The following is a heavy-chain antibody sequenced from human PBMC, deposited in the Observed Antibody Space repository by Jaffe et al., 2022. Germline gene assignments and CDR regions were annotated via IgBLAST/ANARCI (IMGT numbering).Heavy chain of an antibody. J-gene: IGHJ4*02. D-gene: IGHD1-1*01. CDR2: SANKVDNYIT. CDR3: VKENWYYYED. Sequence: EVQLVESGGRLVQPGGSLTISCAASGFIFSSYYMTWVRQVPGKGLEWVGRSANKVDNYITNYAASVRGRFTISRDASGNSLHLLMNSLKIEDTAVYYCVKENWYYYEDWGQGTQVTVSS. CDR1: GFIFSSYY. V-gene: IGHV3-72*01.